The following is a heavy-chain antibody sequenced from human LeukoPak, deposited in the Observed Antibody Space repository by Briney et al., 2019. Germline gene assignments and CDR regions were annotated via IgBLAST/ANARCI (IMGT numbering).Heavy chain of an antibody. CDR3: AREGYSSSWFNAFDI. Sequence: SETLSLTCTVSGGSISSYYWSWIRQPAGKGLEWIGRIYTSGSTNYNPSLKSRVTMSVDTSKNQFSLKLSSVTAADTAVCYCAREGYSSSWFNAFDIWGQGTMVTVSS. D-gene: IGHD6-13*01. V-gene: IGHV4-4*07. CDR2: IYTSGST. CDR1: GGSISSYY. J-gene: IGHJ3*02.